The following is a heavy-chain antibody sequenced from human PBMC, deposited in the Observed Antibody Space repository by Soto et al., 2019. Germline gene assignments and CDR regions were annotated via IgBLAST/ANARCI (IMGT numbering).Heavy chain of an antibody. CDR3: ARGRGYSGDDHYYYFDMDV. V-gene: IGHV1-69*01. D-gene: IGHD5-12*01. CDR1: GGTFNNYH. J-gene: IGHJ6*02. CDR2: SIPIFGTA. Sequence: QVQLVQSGAEVKKPASSVKVSCKASGGTFNNYHITWVRQAPGEGLEWMGGSIPIFGTANYAQNFQGRVTISVDEFTSTGYMELSSLRSEDTAVYYCARGRGYSGDDHYYYFDMDVCGQGTTVTVSS.